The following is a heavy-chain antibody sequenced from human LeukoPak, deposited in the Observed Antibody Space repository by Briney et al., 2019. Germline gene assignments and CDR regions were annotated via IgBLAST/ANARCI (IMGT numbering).Heavy chain of an antibody. J-gene: IGHJ4*02. V-gene: IGHV3-74*01. CDR2: VNSDGSAT. CDR3: TSFYETN. D-gene: IGHD2/OR15-2a*01. Sequence: GGSLRLSCAASGFIFTKYWMHWVRQAPGKGLVWVSRVNSDGSATSYADSVKGRFTIPRDNAKNTVYLHMNSLRVEDTAVYYCTSFYETNWGQGTLVTVSS. CDR1: GFIFTKYW.